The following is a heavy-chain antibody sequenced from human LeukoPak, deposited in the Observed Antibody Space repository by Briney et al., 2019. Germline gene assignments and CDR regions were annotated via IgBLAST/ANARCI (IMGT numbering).Heavy chain of an antibody. D-gene: IGHD3-10*01. CDR3: ARVYGMVRRGGTYIWFDR. J-gene: IGHJ5*02. Sequence: SETLSLTCPLSGGSLSSGGYSGRWLRQPPGRGLEWLGYIYYCGSTYYNPSLKTRVTISVHTSKNQFSLKLSSVTAADTAVYYCARVYGMVRRGGTYIWFDRWGQGTLVTVSS. CDR1: GGSLSSGGYS. CDR2: IYYCGST. V-gene: IGHV4-30-4*07.